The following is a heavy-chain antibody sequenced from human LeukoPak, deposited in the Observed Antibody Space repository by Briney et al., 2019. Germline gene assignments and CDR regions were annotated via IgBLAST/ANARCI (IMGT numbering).Heavy chain of an antibody. CDR1: GFPFSSYW. CDR2: IKSDGSST. D-gene: IGHD6-13*01. CDR3: ARDSSSWYYDY. Sequence: PGGSLRLSCAASGFPFSSYWMHWVRQAPGKGLVWVSCIKSDGSSTAYADSVKGRFTISRDNAKNTLHLQMNSLRAEDTAVYYCARDSSSWYYDYWGQGTLVTVSS. J-gene: IGHJ4*02. V-gene: IGHV3-74*03.